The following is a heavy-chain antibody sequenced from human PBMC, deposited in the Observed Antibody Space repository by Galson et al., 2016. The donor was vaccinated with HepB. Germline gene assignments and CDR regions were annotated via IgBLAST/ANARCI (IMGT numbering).Heavy chain of an antibody. CDR1: GGTLTNFG. V-gene: IGHV1-69*13. D-gene: IGHD3-16*01. Sequence: SVKVSCKASGGTLTNFGISWLRQAPGQEPEWMGRIIPILDKASNAQKFQGRLTITVDASRSTVYMELSSLRSDDTAVYYRARSQHDLGDWFHPWGQGTLVTVSS. J-gene: IGHJ5*02. CDR2: IIPILDKA. CDR3: ARSQHDLGDWFHP.